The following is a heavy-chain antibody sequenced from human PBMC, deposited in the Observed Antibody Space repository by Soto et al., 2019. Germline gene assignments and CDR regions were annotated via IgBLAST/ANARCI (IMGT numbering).Heavy chain of an antibody. Sequence: SETLSLTCTVSGGSISSYYWSWIRQPPGKGLEWIGYIYYSGSTNYNPSLKSQVTISVDTSKNTLYLQMNSLRAEDTAVYYCAKDSPPDYAEPYYYYGMDVWGQGTTVTVSS. CDR1: GGSISSYY. J-gene: IGHJ6*02. D-gene: IGHD4-17*01. CDR3: AKDSPPDYAEPYYYYGMDV. CDR2: IYYSGST. V-gene: IGHV4-59*01.